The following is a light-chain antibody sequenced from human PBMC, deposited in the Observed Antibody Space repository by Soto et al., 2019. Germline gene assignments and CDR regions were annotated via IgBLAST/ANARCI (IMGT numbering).Light chain of an antibody. CDR1: QSVTVN. Sequence: EILLTQSPSTLSLSPGEGVTLSCRASQSVTVNSLAWYQQKPGQAPRLLIYGASTRATGIPARFSGSGSGTEFTLTISSLQSEDYAVYYCQQYNNWPPYTFGQGTKVDI. V-gene: IGKV3-15*01. J-gene: IGKJ2*01. CDR2: GAS. CDR3: QQYNNWPPYT.